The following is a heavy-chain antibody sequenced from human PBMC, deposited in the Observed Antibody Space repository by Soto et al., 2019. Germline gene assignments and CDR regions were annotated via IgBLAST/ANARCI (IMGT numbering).Heavy chain of an antibody. J-gene: IGHJ4*02. CDR1: GGSISSYY. CDR3: ARAHSRDGYNYGD. CDR2: IYYSGST. V-gene: IGHV4-59*01. D-gene: IGHD5-12*01. Sequence: NPSETLSLTCTVSGGSISSYYWSWIRQPPGKGLEWIGYIYYSGSTNYNPSLKSRVTISVDTSKNQFSLKLSSVTAADTAVYYCARAHSRDGYNYGDWGQGTLVTVSS.